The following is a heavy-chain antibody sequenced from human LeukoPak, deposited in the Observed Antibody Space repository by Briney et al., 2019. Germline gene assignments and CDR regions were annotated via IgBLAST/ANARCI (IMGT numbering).Heavy chain of an antibody. CDR3: ARVGFIAASDLHYYYYYMDV. J-gene: IGHJ6*03. CDR1: GGSISSSSYY. CDR2: IYYSGST. D-gene: IGHD6-6*01. Sequence: PSETLSLTCTVSGGSISSSSYYWGWIRQPPGKGLEWIGSIYYSGSTNYNPSLKSRVTMSVDTSKNQFSLKLSSVAAADTAVYYCARVGFIAASDLHYYYYYMDVWGKGTTVTVSS. V-gene: IGHV4-39*07.